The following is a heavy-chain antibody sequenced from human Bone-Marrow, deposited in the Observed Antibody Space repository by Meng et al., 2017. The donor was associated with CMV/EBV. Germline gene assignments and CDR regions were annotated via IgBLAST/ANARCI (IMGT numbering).Heavy chain of an antibody. D-gene: IGHD5-12*01. Sequence: SETLSLTCTVSGGSVSSGSYYWSWIRQPPGKGLEWIGYIYCSGSTNYNPSLKSRVTISVDTSKNQFSLKLSSVTAADTAVYYCARGPRGWLRPGYGMDVWGQGTTVTVSS. V-gene: IGHV4-61*01. CDR1: GGSVSSGSYY. J-gene: IGHJ6*01. CDR3: ARGPRGWLRPGYGMDV. CDR2: IYCSGST.